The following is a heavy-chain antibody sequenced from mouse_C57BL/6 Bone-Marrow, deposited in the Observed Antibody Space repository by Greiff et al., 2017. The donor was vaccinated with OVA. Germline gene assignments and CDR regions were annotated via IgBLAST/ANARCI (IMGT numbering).Heavy chain of an antibody. CDR1: GFTFSDYG. V-gene: IGHV5-17*01. J-gene: IGHJ3*01. CDR3: ARDYGNYDWFAY. D-gene: IGHD2-1*01. CDR2: ISSGSSTI. Sequence: EVKLVESGGGLVKPGGSLKLSCAASGFTFSDYGMHWVRQAPEKGLEWVAYISSGSSTIYYADTVKGRFNISRDNAKNTLFLQMTSLRSEDTAMYYCARDYGNYDWFAYWGQGTLVTVSA.